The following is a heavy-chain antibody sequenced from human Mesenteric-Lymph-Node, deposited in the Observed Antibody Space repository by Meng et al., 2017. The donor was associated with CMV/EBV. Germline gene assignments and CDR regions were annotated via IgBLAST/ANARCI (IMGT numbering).Heavy chain of an antibody. CDR2: INHSGVP. D-gene: IGHD2-15*01. CDR3: ARGSDIPVNNY. Sequence: QVQLPQLGSGLLKPSETLSLTCAVYGGSFSGYYWSWIRQPPGKGLEWIGEINHSGVPNYNPSLKSRVTISLDRSKNQFSLKLSSVTAEDTSVYYCARGSDIPVNNYWGQGTLVTVSS. V-gene: IGHV4-34*01. J-gene: IGHJ4*02. CDR1: GGSFSGYY.